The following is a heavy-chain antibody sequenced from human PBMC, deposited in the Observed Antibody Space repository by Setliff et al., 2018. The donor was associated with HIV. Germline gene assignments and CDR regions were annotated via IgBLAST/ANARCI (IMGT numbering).Heavy chain of an antibody. CDR2: ISAYNGNT. D-gene: IGHD6-19*01. Sequence: ASVKVSCKASGYTFTSYGISWVRQAPGQGLEWMGWISAYNGNTNYAQKLQGRVTMTRNTSISTAYMELSSLRSEDTAVYYCARVAGEENYWYFDLWGRGTLVTVSS. J-gene: IGHJ2*01. CDR1: GYTFTSYG. CDR3: ARVAGEENYWYFDL. V-gene: IGHV1-18*01.